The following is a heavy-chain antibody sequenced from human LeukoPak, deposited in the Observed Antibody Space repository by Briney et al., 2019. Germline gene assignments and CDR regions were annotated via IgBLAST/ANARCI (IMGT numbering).Heavy chain of an antibody. CDR3: ARHILDGDNGSKGFDL. V-gene: IGHV4-30-4*07. J-gene: IGHJ4*02. D-gene: IGHD2-21*02. Sequence: SQTLSLACDVSKDSIISFYPSWGWIRHFPGKGLDWMGYRHSTGNSYYNPSLRGRVFISGDWSTGHLSLTLSFVTAANTTLYYCARHILDGDNGSKGFDLWGQGILVTVSS. CDR1: KDSIISFYPS. CDR2: RHSTGNS.